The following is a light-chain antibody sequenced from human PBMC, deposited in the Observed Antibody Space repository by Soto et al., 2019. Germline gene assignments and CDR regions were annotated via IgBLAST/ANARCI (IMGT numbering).Light chain of an antibody. CDR3: QQYYSSPLT. Sequence: EIVLTQSPGTLSLSPGERATLSCRASQSVSSSYLAWYQQKPGQAPRLLIYGASSRATGIPDRFSGSGSGTDFTLTISRLEPEYFAVYYCQQYYSSPLTFGGGTKVEIK. V-gene: IGKV3-20*01. CDR1: QSVSSSY. J-gene: IGKJ4*01. CDR2: GAS.